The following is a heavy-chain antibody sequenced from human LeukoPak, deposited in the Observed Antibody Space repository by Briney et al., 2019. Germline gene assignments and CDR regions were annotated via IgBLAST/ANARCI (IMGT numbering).Heavy chain of an antibody. Sequence: ASVKVSCKASGYTFTGYYMHWVRQAPGQGLEWMGRINPNSGGTNYAQKFRGRVTMTRDTSISTAYMELSRLRSDDTAVYYCARRCRAYGSGSSRAFDYWGQGTLVTVSS. CDR1: GYTFTGYY. V-gene: IGHV1-2*06. CDR2: INPNSGGT. CDR3: ARRCRAYGSGSSRAFDY. D-gene: IGHD3-10*01. J-gene: IGHJ4*02.